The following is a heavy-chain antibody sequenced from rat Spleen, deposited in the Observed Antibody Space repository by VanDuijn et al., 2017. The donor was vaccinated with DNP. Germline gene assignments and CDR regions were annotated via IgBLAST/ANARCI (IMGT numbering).Heavy chain of an antibody. CDR3: ARDNSGYYFDY. D-gene: IGHD4-3*01. J-gene: IGHJ2*01. Sequence: QVQLRESGPGLVQPSQILSLTCTVSGFSFPNFAVNWVRQPPGKGLEWIAAISSGGSTYYNSALKSRLSISRDTSKSQVFLKMNSLQTEDIATYYCARDNSGYYFDYWGQGVMVTVSS. V-gene: IGHV2S12*01. CDR1: GFSFPNFA. CDR2: ISSGGST.